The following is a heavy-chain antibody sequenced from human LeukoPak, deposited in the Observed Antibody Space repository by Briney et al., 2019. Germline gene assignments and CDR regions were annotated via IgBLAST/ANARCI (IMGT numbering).Heavy chain of an antibody. J-gene: IGHJ5*02. CDR3: ATARYCSSTSCITPMYNWFDP. Sequence: ASVKVSCKASGYTFTSYDINWVRQATGQGLEWMGWMNPNSGNTGYAQKFQGRVTMTRNTSISTAYMELSSLRSEDTAVYYCATARYCSSTSCITPMYNWFDPWGQGTLVTVSS. D-gene: IGHD2-2*01. V-gene: IGHV1-8*01. CDR1: GYTFTSYD. CDR2: MNPNSGNT.